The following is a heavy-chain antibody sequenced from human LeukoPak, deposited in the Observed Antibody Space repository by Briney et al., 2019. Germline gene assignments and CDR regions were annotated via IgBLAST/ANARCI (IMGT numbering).Heavy chain of an antibody. CDR3: ARDEYYYDSSGRWFDP. CDR1: GGSISSYY. J-gene: IGHJ5*02. D-gene: IGHD3-22*01. Sequence: PSETLSLTCTVSGGSISSYYWSWIRQPAGKGLEWIGRIYTSGSTNYNPSLKSRVTMSVDTSKNQFSLKLSSVTAADTAVYYCARDEYYYDSSGRWFDPWGQGTLVTVSS. V-gene: IGHV4-4*07. CDR2: IYTSGST.